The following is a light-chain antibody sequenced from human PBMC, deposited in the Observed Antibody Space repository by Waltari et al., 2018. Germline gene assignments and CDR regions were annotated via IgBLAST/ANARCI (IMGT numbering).Light chain of an antibody. J-gene: IGKJ2*01. CDR1: QSIGNF. CDR2: AAS. CDR3: QQSYRTRH. V-gene: IGKV1-39*01. Sequence: DVQMTQSPSSLSASVGDRVTISCRASQSIGNFVNWYQQKPGKAPNLLVYAASTLQSGVPSRFSGSGSGQDFTLTISSLHPEDFATYYCQQSYRTRHFGPGTKLEMK.